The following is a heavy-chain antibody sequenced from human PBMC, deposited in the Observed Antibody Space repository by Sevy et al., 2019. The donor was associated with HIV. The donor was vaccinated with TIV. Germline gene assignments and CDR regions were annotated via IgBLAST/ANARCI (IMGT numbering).Heavy chain of an antibody. Sequence: ASVKVSCKASGYSFSTYGISWVRQAPGQGLEWMGWISGYNGNTHYAESLQGRVTMTTDTSTSTAYMELRNLRSDDTAVHYCARVRSGWPRIWGQGTLVTVSS. CDR1: GYSFSTYG. D-gene: IGHD6-19*01. V-gene: IGHV1-18*04. J-gene: IGHJ4*02. CDR3: ARVRSGWPRI. CDR2: ISGYNGNT.